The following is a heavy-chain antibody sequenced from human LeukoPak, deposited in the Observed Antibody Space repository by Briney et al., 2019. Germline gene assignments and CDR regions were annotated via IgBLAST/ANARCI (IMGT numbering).Heavy chain of an antibody. CDR3: ARAFNTFGGVMTFDY. CDR2: IYHSGST. CDR1: GYSISSGYY. V-gene: IGHV4-38-2*02. Sequence: SETLSLTCTVSGYSISSGYYWGWIRQPPGKGLEWIGSIYHSGSTYYNPSLKSRVTISVDTSKNQFSLKLSSVTAADTAVYYCARAFNTFGGVMTFDYWGQGTLVTVSS. D-gene: IGHD3-16*01. J-gene: IGHJ4*02.